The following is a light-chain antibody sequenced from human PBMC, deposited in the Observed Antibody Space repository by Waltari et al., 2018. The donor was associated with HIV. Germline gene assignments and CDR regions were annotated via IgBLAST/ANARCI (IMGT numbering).Light chain of an antibody. CDR3: ATWDSNLSAWV. CDR1: NSNIGNNY. V-gene: IGLV1-51*02. J-gene: IGLJ3*02. Sequence: QSVLTQPPSVSAAPGQTVTISCSGGNSNIGNNYVSWYQQLPGTAPKLLIYENNKRPSGIPDRFSGSKSGTSATLGITGLQTGDEADYYCATWDSNLSAWVFGGGTKLTVL. CDR2: ENN.